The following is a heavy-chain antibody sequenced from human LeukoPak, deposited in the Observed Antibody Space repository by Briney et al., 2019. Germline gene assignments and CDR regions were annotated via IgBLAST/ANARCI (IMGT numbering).Heavy chain of an antibody. CDR3: ARTRGAAVNFDY. CDR2: IYYTGST. Sequence: SETLSLTCSVSGGSISSYYWNWIRQPPGKGLEWIGYIYYTGSTNYNPSLNSRVTISVDTSKNQFSLSLTSVTAADTAVYYCARTRGAAVNFDYWGQGTLVTVSS. CDR1: GGSISSYY. J-gene: IGHJ4*02. D-gene: IGHD6-13*01. V-gene: IGHV4-59*01.